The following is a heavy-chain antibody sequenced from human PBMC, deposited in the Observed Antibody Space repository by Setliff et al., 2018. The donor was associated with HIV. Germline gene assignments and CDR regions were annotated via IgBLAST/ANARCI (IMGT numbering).Heavy chain of an antibody. CDR2: IDSSGTT. D-gene: IGHD3-10*01. V-gene: IGHV4-4*07. Sequence: SETLSLTCTISGGSFGVYRWSWIRQSAGRGLEWIGRIDSSGTTDYKPSLKGRVAISVDTSRKQFSLRVTSVTAADTAVYFCASDRHPSGLGSYGPWGPGILVTVSS. J-gene: IGHJ5*02. CDR3: ASDRHPSGLGSYGP. CDR1: GGSFGVYR.